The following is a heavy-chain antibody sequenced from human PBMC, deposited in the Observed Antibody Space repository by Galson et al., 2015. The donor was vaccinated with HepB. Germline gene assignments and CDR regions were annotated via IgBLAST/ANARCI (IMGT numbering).Heavy chain of an antibody. D-gene: IGHD3-22*01. CDR2: MNPNSGNT. V-gene: IGHV1-8*01. CDR1: GSTFTSYD. CDR3: ARGPYYYDSSGYYHWFDP. J-gene: IGHJ5*02. Sequence: SVKVSCRASGSTFTSYDINWVRQATGQGLEWMGWMNPNSGNTGYAQKFQGRATMTRNTSISTAYMELSSLRSEDTAVYYCARGPYYYDSSGYYHWFDPWGQGTLVTVSS.